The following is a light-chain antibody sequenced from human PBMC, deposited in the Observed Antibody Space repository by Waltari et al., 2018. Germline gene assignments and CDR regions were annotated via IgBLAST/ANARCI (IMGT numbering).Light chain of an antibody. Sequence: QSALPQPPSVSGSPGQSIAISCTGTSRDNGGYNYVSWYQQHPGKAPKLVIYDVNNRPSGVSDRFSGSKSGNTASLTISGLQAEDEADYYCTSYARSSRVVFGGGTKLTVL. J-gene: IGLJ2*01. CDR2: DVN. CDR3: TSYARSSRVV. V-gene: IGLV2-14*01. CDR1: SRDNGGYNY.